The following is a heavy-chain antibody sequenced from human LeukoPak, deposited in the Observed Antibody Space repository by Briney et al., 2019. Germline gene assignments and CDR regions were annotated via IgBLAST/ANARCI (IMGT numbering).Heavy chain of an antibody. V-gene: IGHV3-7*01. D-gene: IGHD3-10*01. CDR1: GFTFSSYA. CDR2: IKQDGSEK. J-gene: IGHJ5*02. CDR3: AGGSLWSPNWFDL. Sequence: GGSLRLSCAASGFTFSSYAMSWVRQAPGKGLEWVANIKQDGSEKFFVDSVRGRFSISRDNAKNSLYLQMNSLRADDTAVYYCAGGSLWSPNWFDLWGQGTLATVSS.